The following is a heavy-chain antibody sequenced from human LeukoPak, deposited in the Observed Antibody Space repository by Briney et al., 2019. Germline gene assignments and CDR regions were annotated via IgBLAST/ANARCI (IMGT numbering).Heavy chain of an antibody. V-gene: IGHV1-8*01. J-gene: IGHJ4*02. Sequence: ASVRVSCKASGYTFTNYDINWVRQATGQGLEWMGWMNPNSANTGYAQKFQGRVTMTRNTSISTAYMELSSLRSEDTAVYYCTRGWGVDAYHFDSWGQGALVTVSS. CDR3: TRGWGVDAYHFDS. CDR2: MNPNSANT. D-gene: IGHD3-16*01. CDR1: GYTFTNYD.